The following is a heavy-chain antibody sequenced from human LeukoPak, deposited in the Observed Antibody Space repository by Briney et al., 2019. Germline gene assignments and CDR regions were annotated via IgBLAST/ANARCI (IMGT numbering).Heavy chain of an antibody. V-gene: IGHV3-30*04. CDR3: ARDLRYCSGGSCNLFDY. CDR1: GFTFSSYA. Sequence: GGSLRLSCAASGFTFSSYAMHWVRQPPGKGLEWVAAISYDGSNKYYADSVKGRFTISRDNAKNSLYLQMNSLRAEDTALYYCARDLRYCSGGSCNLFDYWGQGTLVTVSS. D-gene: IGHD2-15*01. CDR2: ISYDGSNK. J-gene: IGHJ4*02.